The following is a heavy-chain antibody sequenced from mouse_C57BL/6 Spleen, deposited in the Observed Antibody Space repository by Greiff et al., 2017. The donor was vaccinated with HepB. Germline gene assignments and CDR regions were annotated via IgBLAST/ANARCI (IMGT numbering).Heavy chain of an antibody. J-gene: IGHJ2*01. Sequence: EVQLVESEGGLVQPGSSMKLSCTASGFTFSDYYMAWVRQVPEKGLEWVANINYDGSSTYYLDSLKSRFIISRDNAKNILYLQMSSLKSEDTATYYCAREESDYYGSSYSYFDYWGQGTTLTVSS. CDR3: AREESDYYGSSYSYFDY. CDR2: INYDGSST. D-gene: IGHD1-1*01. CDR1: GFTFSDYY. V-gene: IGHV5-16*01.